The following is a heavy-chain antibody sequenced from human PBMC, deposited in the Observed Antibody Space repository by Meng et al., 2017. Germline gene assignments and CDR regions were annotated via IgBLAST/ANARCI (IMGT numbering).Heavy chain of an antibody. CDR2: IDPNNDHT. CDR1: VYTFAAYW. D-gene: IGHD6-13*01. J-gene: IGHJ4*02. Sequence: QLQHVHSVPKVKKPGGPVKLPCKPSVYTFAAYWIHWWRQAPGQGLEWMGRIDPNNDHTQYAQNFQGRVTMTSDTSISTVYMELNGLRSDDTAVYYCARDEDISAAGKLFGDYWGQGTLVTVSS. CDR3: ARDEDISAAGKLFGDY. V-gene: IGHV1-2*06.